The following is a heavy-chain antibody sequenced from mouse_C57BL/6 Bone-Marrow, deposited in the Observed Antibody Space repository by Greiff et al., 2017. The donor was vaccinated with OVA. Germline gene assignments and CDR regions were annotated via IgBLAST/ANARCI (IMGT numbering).Heavy chain of an antibody. D-gene: IGHD2-2*01. J-gene: IGHJ3*01. CDR2: IYPGSGNT. CDR3: ARYSEYGYVFAY. V-gene: IGHV1-66*01. Sequence: QVQLQQSGPELVKPGASVKISCKASGYSFTSYYIHWVKQRPGQGLEWIGWIYPGSGNTKYNEKFKGKATLTADTSSSTAYMQLSSLTSEDSAVYYCARYSEYGYVFAYWGQGTLVTVSA. CDR1: GYSFTSYY.